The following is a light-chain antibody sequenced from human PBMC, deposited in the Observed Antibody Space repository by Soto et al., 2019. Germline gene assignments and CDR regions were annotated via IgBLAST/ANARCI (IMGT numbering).Light chain of an antibody. Sequence: ETVMTQSPATLSVSPGERGTLSCRASQSVSSNLAWYQQNPGQAPRLLIYGASTRATGFPARFSGSGSETEFTLTISSLQSEDFAVYYCQQYNNWPYTFGQGTKLEIK. J-gene: IGKJ2*01. CDR3: QQYNNWPYT. CDR2: GAS. CDR1: QSVSSN. V-gene: IGKV3-15*01.